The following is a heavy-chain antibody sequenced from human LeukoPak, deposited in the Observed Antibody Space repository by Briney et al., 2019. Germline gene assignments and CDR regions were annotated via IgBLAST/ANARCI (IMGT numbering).Heavy chain of an antibody. Sequence: ASVKVSCKASGYTFTGYYMHWVRQAPGQGLEWMGWINPSSGGTNYAQKFQGWVTMTRDTSISTAYMELSRLRSDDTAVYYCARGVLPTYYDILTGSHLTGGNWFDPWGQGTLVTVSS. J-gene: IGHJ5*02. CDR1: GYTFTGYY. D-gene: IGHD3-9*01. CDR2: INPSSGGT. CDR3: ARGVLPTYYDILTGSHLTGGNWFDP. V-gene: IGHV1-2*04.